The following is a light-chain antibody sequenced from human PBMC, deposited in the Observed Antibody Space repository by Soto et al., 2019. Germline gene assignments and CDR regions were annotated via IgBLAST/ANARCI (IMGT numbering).Light chain of an antibody. V-gene: IGKV1-33*01. CDR3: QHYDHLPPFT. CDR2: GAS. J-gene: IGKJ3*01. CDR1: QDIRKY. Sequence: DIQMTQSPSSLSASVGDRVTITCQASQDIRKYLSWYQQKPGKAPKLLIYGASYLETGVPSRFSGSGYGTDVTFTTSSLQPEDIATYYCQHYDHLPPFTFGPGTKVAIK.